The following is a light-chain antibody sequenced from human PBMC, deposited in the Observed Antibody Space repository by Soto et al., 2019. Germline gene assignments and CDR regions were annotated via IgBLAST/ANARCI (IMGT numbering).Light chain of an antibody. V-gene: IGLV1-40*01. Sequence: QSVLTQPPSVSGAPGQRVTISCTGSSSNIGAGYAVHWYQQFPGIAPKLLIYDNTNRPSGVHDRFSGSKSGTSASLAITGLQAEDEADYYCQSYDSSLSGSVFGGGTKLTVL. CDR3: QSYDSSLSGSV. J-gene: IGLJ2*01. CDR2: DNT. CDR1: SSNIGAGYA.